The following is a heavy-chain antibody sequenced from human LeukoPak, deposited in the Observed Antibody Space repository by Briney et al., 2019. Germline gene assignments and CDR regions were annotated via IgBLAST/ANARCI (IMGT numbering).Heavy chain of an antibody. J-gene: IGHJ4*02. Sequence: PSETLSLTCTVSGGSISSSSYYWGWIRQPPGKGLEWIGSIYYSGSTYYHPSLKSRVTISVDTSKNQFSLKLSSVAAADTAVYYCASVPGDCSGGSCYQDYYFDYWGQGTLVTVSS. D-gene: IGHD2-15*01. CDR3: ASVPGDCSGGSCYQDYYFDY. CDR1: GGSISSSSYY. CDR2: IYYSGST. V-gene: IGHV4-39*07.